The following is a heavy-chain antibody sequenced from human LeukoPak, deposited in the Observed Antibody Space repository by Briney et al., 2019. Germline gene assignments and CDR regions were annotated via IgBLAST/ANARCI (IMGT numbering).Heavy chain of an antibody. CDR2: IIPIFGTA. Sequence: ASVKVSCKASGGTFSSYAISWVRQAPGQGLEWMGGIIPIFGTANYAQEFQGRVTITADESTSTAYMELSSLRSEDTAVYYCASTKIGYCGSTSCLGLDYWGQGTLVTVSS. CDR1: GGTFSSYA. J-gene: IGHJ4*02. D-gene: IGHD2-2*01. V-gene: IGHV1-69*13. CDR3: ASTKIGYCGSTSCLGLDY.